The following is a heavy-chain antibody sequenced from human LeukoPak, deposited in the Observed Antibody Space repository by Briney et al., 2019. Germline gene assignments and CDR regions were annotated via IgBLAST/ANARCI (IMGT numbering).Heavy chain of an antibody. J-gene: IGHJ4*02. CDR1: GYTLTELS. Sequence: ASVKVSCKVSGYTLTELSMHWVRQAPGKGLEGMGGFDPEDGETIYAQKFQGRVTMTEDTSTDTAYMELSSLRSEDTAVYYCATVPYGYSGSYFFNWGQGTLVTVSS. D-gene: IGHD1-26*01. V-gene: IGHV1-24*01. CDR3: ATVPYGYSGSYFFN. CDR2: FDPEDGET.